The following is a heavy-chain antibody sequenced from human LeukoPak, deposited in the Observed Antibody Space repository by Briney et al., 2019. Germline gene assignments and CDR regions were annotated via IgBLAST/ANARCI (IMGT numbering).Heavy chain of an antibody. Sequence: GGSLRLSCAASGFTFSDYWIHWVRQAPGKGLVWVSRINTDGSITNYADSVKGRFSISRDNAKNTLYLQMNSLRAEDTAVYYCAKDHVWGSYRPEYYFDYWGQGTLVTVSS. V-gene: IGHV3-74*01. D-gene: IGHD3-16*02. J-gene: IGHJ4*02. CDR1: GFTFSDYW. CDR2: INTDGSIT. CDR3: AKDHVWGSYRPEYYFDY.